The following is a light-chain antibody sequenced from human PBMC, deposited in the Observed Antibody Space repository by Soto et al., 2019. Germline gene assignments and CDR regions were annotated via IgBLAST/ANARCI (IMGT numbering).Light chain of an antibody. CDR2: KAS. CDR1: QIINSW. CDR3: QQYDSYSWT. Sequence: DIQMTQSPSTLSASVGDRVTITCRASQIINSWLAWFQQKPGKAPKLLIYKASSLESGVPSRFSVSGSGTEFTLTISILQPDDFATYYCQQYDSYSWTCGQGTKVEIK. J-gene: IGKJ1*01. V-gene: IGKV1-5*03.